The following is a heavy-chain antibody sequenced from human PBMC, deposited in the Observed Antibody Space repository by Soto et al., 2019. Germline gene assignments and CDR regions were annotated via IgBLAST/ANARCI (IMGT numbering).Heavy chain of an antibody. V-gene: IGHV4-30-4*08. CDR3: ARDQLEGNWFDP. J-gene: IGHJ5*02. CDR1: GDSITSGVHY. Sequence: SETLSLTCTVSGDSITSGVHYWSWIRQLPGKGLEWIGYIFYSGPTYYNPSLKSRVTISVDKSKNQFSLKLSSVTAADTAVYYCARDQLEGNWFDPWGQGTLVTVSS. D-gene: IGHD1-1*01. CDR2: IFYSGPT.